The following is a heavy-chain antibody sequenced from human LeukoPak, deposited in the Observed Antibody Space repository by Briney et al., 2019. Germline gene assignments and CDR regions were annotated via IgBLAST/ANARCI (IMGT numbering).Heavy chain of an antibody. CDR1: GGSVSSGPYY. CDR3: ARLQYFDMDV. J-gene: IGHJ6*03. D-gene: IGHD4-11*01. V-gene: IGHV4-61*02. CDR2: VSASGTT. Sequence: SETLSLTCTVSGGSVSSGPYYWTWIRQPAGKGLEWVGRVSASGTTDYNPSLKSRVIISVDTSKNQFSLRLSSVTAADTAVYYCARLQYFDMDVWGKGTTVTVSS.